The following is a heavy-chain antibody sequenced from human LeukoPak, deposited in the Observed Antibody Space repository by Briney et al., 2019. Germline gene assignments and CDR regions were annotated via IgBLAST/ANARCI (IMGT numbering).Heavy chain of an antibody. CDR2: ISAYNGNT. CDR1: GYTFPSYG. CDR3: ATSMLVWPSGYDGSFDY. D-gene: IGHD5-12*01. V-gene: IGHV1-18*01. J-gene: IGHJ4*02. Sequence: GASVKVSCKASGYTFPSYGISWVRQAPGQGLEWMGWISAYNGNTNYAQKLQGRVSMTTDTSTSTAYMELRSLRSDDTAVYYCATSMLVWPSGYDGSFDYWGQGTLVTVSS.